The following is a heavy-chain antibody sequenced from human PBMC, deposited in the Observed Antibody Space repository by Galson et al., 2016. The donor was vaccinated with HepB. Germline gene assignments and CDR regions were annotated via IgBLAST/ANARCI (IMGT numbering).Heavy chain of an antibody. CDR1: GFKFSDYG. CDR2: IFYDGSEK. V-gene: IGHV3-30*12. Sequence: SLRLSCAVSGFKFSDYGFHWVRQAPGKGLEWVAAIFYDGSEKHYSDSVKGRFTISRDNSKNTVYLQMDSLRAEDTAVVFCAGDRLWFGDNNLDYWGQGTLVTVSA. J-gene: IGHJ4*02. D-gene: IGHD3-10*01. CDR3: AGDRLWFGDNNLDY.